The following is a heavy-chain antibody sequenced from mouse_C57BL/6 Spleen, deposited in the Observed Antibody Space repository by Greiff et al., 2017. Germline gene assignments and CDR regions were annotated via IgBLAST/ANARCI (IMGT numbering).Heavy chain of an antibody. CDR2: IWSGGST. CDR1: GFSLTSYG. J-gene: IGHJ4*01. V-gene: IGHV2-2*01. CDR3: ARIGCYARDY. Sequence: QLPPSGPGLVQPSQSLSITCTVSGFSLTSYGVHWVRQSPGKGLEWLGVIWSGGSTDYNAAFIYRLGISKDNSKSKVFFKMNSLQADDTAIYYCARIGCYARDYWGQGNSVTVSS.